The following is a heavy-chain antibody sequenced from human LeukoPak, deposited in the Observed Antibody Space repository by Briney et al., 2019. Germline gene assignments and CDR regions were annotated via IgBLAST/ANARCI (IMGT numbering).Heavy chain of an antibody. CDR1: GFTFSYYD. CDR2: ISGSGVNT. Sequence: GGSLRLSCAASGFTFSYYDMSWVRQAPGEGLEWVSVISGSGVNTYYADSVKGRFTISRDNSKNTLYLQMNSLRAEDTAVYYCAKGITMVRGVLDYWGQGTLVTVSS. J-gene: IGHJ4*02. D-gene: IGHD3-10*01. V-gene: IGHV3-23*01. CDR3: AKGITMVRGVLDY.